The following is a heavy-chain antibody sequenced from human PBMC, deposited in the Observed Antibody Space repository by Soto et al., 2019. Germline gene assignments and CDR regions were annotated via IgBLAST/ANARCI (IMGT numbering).Heavy chain of an antibody. CDR3: ARPSASSLYYFDY. Sequence: PSETLSLTCTVSGGSISSGRHYWGWIRQPPGNGLEWIGSIYYSGSTYYNPSLKSRVTISIDTSQNHFSLMLSSVTAADTAVYYCARPSASSLYYFDYWGQGTLVTLSS. D-gene: IGHD1-26*01. V-gene: IGHV4-39*02. CDR2: IYYSGST. J-gene: IGHJ4*02. CDR1: GGSISSGRHY.